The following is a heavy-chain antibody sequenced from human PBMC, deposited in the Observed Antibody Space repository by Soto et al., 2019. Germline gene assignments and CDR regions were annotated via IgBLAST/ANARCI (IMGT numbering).Heavy chain of an antibody. CDR3: ARSSTHYDFWSCPNRQYYFDS. CDR1: GDSITTNY. Sequence: PSETLSLTCTVSGDSITTNYWNWIRQPPGKGLEWIGYIYYSGSTNYNPSLKSRVTISLDTSKNQFSLKLNSVTAADTAVYYCARSSTHYDFWSCPNRQYYFDSWGQRTLVTGSA. J-gene: IGHJ4*02. D-gene: IGHD3-3*01. CDR2: IYYSGST. V-gene: IGHV4-59*01.